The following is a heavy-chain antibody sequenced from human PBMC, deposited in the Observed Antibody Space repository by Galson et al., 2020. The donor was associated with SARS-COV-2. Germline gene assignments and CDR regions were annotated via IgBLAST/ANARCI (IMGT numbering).Heavy chain of an antibody. D-gene: IGHD5-18*01. J-gene: IGHJ6*03. CDR1: GFSLSNARMG. Sequence: SGPTLVKPTETLTLTCTVSGFSLSNARMGVSWIRQPPGKALEWLAHIFSNDEKSYSTSLKSRLTISKDTSKSQVVLTMTNMDPVDTATYYCARCEGGWGYSYGHRNYYYYMDVWGKGTTVTVSS. CDR2: IFSNDEK. CDR3: ARCEGGWGYSYGHRNYYYYMDV. V-gene: IGHV2-26*01.